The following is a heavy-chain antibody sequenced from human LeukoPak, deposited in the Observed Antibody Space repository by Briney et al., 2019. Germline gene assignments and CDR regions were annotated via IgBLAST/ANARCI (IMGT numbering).Heavy chain of an antibody. CDR1: GGSISSYY. V-gene: IGHV4-34*01. CDR2: INHSGST. Sequence: SETLSLTCTVSGGSISSYYWSWIRQPPGKGLEWIGEINHSGSTNYNPSLKSRVTISVDTSKNQFSLKLSSVTAADTAVYYCARNDCSSTSCYEDWFDPWGQGTLVTVSS. CDR3: ARNDCSSTSCYEDWFDP. J-gene: IGHJ5*02. D-gene: IGHD2-2*01.